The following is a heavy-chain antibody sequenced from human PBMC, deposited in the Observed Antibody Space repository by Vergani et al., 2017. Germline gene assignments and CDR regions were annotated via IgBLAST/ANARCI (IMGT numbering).Heavy chain of an antibody. Sequence: EVQLVESGGGLVQPGGSLRLSCAASGFTFSSYSMNWVRQAPGKGLEWVSYISSSSSTIYYADSVKGRFTIARDNSKNTLYLQMNSLRAEDTAVYYCAKDQFPPTVAGYYFDYWGQGTLVTVSS. CDR1: GFTFSSYS. V-gene: IGHV3-48*01. J-gene: IGHJ4*02. CDR3: AKDQFPPTVAGYYFDY. D-gene: IGHD6-19*01. CDR2: ISSSSSTI.